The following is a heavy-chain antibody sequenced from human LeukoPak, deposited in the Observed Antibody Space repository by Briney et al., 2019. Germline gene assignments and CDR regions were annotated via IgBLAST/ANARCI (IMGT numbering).Heavy chain of an antibody. J-gene: IGHJ4*02. D-gene: IGHD3-9*01. CDR2: ISGSGGNT. V-gene: IGHV3-23*01. CDR3: AIRPTGHFDY. CDR1: GFTFTSNG. Sequence: PGRSLRLSCAASGFTFTSNGMDWVCQAPGKGLEWVSAISGSGGNTYYADSVKGRFTISRDNSKNTLYLQMNSLRAEDTAVYYCAIRPTGHFDYWGQGTLVTVSS.